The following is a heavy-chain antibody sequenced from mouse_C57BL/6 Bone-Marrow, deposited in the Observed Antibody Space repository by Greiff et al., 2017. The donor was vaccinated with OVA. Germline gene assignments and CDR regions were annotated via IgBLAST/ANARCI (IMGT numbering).Heavy chain of an antibody. Sequence: EVQLVESGAELVRPGASVKLSCTASGFNIKDDYMHWVKQRPEQGLEWIGWIDPENGDTESASKFQGKATITADTSSNTAYLQLSSLTSEDTAVYYCTTSPDYYGSSYGWGQGTLVTVSA. CDR1: GFNIKDDY. D-gene: IGHD1-1*01. CDR2: IDPENGDT. J-gene: IGHJ3*02. V-gene: IGHV14-4*01. CDR3: TTSPDYYGSSYG.